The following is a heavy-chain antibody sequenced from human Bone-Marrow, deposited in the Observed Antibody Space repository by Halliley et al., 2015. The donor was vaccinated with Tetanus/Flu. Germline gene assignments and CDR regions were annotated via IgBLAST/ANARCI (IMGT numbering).Heavy chain of an antibody. J-gene: IGHJ4*02. CDR2: IYDSGST. CDR1: GDSIRGGGFY. D-gene: IGHD4-17*01. CDR3: ARTYGDDILPYFDY. V-gene: IGHV4-31*03. Sequence: TLCLTCTVSGDSIRGGGFYWSWIRQRPGNGLEWIGRIYDSGSTYYNPSLKGRVLISVDTFNNQFSLKLTSVTAADTAVYYCARTYGDDILPYFDYWGPGTLVTVSS.